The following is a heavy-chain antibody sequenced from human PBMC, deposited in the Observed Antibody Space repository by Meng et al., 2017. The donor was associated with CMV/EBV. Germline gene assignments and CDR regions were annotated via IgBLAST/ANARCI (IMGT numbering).Heavy chain of an antibody. J-gene: IGHJ2*01. CDR3: ARVIEGDWYFDL. Sequence: QTPSLTCAVHGGSFSGYHWNWIRQPPGKGLECIGEINHCGTTIYSPSLRSRVTITIDRSKKQFSLRLNSVTAADTAVYYCARVIEGDWYFDLWGRGTLVTVSS. CDR2: INHCGTT. V-gene: IGHV4-34*01. CDR1: GGSFSGYH.